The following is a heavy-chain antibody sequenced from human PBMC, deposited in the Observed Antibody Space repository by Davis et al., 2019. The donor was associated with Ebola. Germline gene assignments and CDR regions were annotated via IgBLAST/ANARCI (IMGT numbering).Heavy chain of an antibody. V-gene: IGHV3-33*01. CDR2: IWYDGSNK. CDR3: ARDKIGCSSTSCGYMDV. Sequence: GGSLRLSCAASGFTFSSYGMHWVRQAPGKGLEWVAVIWYDGSNKYYADSVKGRFTISRDNSKNTLYLQMNSLRAEDTAVYYCARDKIGCSSTSCGYMDVWGKGTTVTVSS. CDR1: GFTFSSYG. J-gene: IGHJ6*03. D-gene: IGHD2-2*01.